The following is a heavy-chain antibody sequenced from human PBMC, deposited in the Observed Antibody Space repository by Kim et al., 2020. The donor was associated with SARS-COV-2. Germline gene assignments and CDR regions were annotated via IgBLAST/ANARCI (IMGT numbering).Heavy chain of an antibody. CDR2: IIPILGIA. Sequence: SVKVSCKASGCTFSSYAISWVRQAPGQGLEWMGRIIPILGIANYAQKFQGRVTITADKSTSTAYMELSSLRSEDTAVYYCARAAPDCTNGVCYSLDYYYYYMDVWGKGTTVTVSS. CDR1: GCTFSSYA. CDR3: ARAAPDCTNGVCYSLDYYYYYMDV. J-gene: IGHJ6*03. V-gene: IGHV1-69*04. D-gene: IGHD2-8*01.